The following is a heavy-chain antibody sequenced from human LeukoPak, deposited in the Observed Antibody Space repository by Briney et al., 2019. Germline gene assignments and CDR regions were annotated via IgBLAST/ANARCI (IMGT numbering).Heavy chain of an antibody. V-gene: IGHV1-69*06. Sequence: SVKVSCKASGGTFSSYAISWVRQAPGQGLEWMGGIIPIFGTANYAQKFQGGVTITADKSTSTAYMELSSLRSEDTAVYYCARDYGSGSSYYYYGMDVWGKGTTVTVSS. CDR3: ARDYGSGSSYYYYGMDV. J-gene: IGHJ6*04. CDR2: IIPIFGTA. CDR1: GGTFSSYA. D-gene: IGHD3-10*01.